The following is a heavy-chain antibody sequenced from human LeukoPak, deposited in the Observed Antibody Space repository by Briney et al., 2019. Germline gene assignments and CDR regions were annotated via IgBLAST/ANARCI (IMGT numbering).Heavy chain of an antibody. CDR3: ARDLEDIVVVPAVPFDY. CDR2: ISAYNGNT. Sequence: ASVKVSCKASGYTFTSYGISWVRQAPGQGLEWMGWISAYNGNTNYAQKLQGKVTMTTDTSTSTAYMGLRSLRSDDTAVYYCARDLEDIVVVPAVPFDYWGQGTLVTVSS. D-gene: IGHD2-2*01. J-gene: IGHJ4*02. CDR1: GYTFTSYG. V-gene: IGHV1-18*01.